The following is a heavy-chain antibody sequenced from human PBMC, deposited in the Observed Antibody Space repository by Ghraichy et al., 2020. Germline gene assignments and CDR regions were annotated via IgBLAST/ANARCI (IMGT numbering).Heavy chain of an antibody. Sequence: ASVKVSCKASGYTFTSYDINWVRQATGQGLEWMGWMNPNSGNTGYAQKFQGRVTMTRNTSISTAYMELSSLRSEDTAVYYCARGAAARALTVIRRGQFDPWGQGTLVTVSS. CDR2: MNPNSGNT. D-gene: IGHD6-6*01. V-gene: IGHV1-8*01. CDR3: ARGAAARALTVIRRGQFDP. J-gene: IGHJ5*02. CDR1: GYTFTSYD.